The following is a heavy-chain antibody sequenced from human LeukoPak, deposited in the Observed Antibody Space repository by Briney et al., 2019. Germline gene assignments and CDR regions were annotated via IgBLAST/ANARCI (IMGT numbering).Heavy chain of an antibody. CDR1: GFTFSSYV. J-gene: IGHJ4*02. CDR3: AKDWYYYDSSGYYPDY. D-gene: IGHD3-22*01. V-gene: IGHV3-30*04. Sequence: GGSLRLSCAASGFTFSSYVMHWVRQAPGKGLEWVAIISYDGSNEYYADSVKGRFTISRDNSKNTLYLQMNSLRAADTAVYYCAKDWYYYDSSGYYPDYWGQGTLVTVSS. CDR2: ISYDGSNE.